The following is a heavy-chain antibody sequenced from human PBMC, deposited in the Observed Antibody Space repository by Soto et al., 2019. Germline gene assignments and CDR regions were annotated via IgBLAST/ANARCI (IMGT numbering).Heavy chain of an antibody. V-gene: IGHV3-23*01. CDR1: GFTFSIYA. CDR2: IRDNGSNT. J-gene: IGHJ6*03. CDR3: AKDFLVRGVILSLMDV. D-gene: IGHD3-10*01. Sequence: LRLSCAASGFTFSIYAMSWVRQAPGKGLEWVSAIRDNGSNTYYADSVKGRFTISRDNSKNTLYLQMNSLRAEDTAVYYCAKDFLVRGVILSLMDVWGKGTTVTVSS.